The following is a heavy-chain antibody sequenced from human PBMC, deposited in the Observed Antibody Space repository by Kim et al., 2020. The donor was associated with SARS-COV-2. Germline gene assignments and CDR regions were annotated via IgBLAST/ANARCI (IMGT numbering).Heavy chain of an antibody. CDR3: ARGYGDYGHFDY. J-gene: IGHJ4*02. Sequence: YEDSLKGRFTNARDNSTNTLYLQMNSRGAEDTAVYYCARGYGDYGHFDYWGQGTLVTVSS. D-gene: IGHD4-17*01. V-gene: IGHV3-30*01.